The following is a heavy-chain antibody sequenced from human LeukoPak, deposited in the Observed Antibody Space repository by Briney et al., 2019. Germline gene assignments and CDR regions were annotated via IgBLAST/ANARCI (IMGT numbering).Heavy chain of an antibody. J-gene: IGHJ4*02. D-gene: IGHD6-19*01. CDR2: INAGNGNT. V-gene: IGHV1-3*01. CDR1: GYTFTSYA. CDR3: ARLTYSSGGEDFHY. Sequence: GASVKVSCKASGYTFTSYAMHWVRQAPGQRLEWMGWINAGNGNTKHSQKFQGRVTITRDTSASTAYMELSSLRSEDTAVYYCARLTYSSGGEDFHYWGQGTLVTVSS.